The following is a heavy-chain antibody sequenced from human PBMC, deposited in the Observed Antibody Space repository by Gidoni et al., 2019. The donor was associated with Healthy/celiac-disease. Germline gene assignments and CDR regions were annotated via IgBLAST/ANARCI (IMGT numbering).Heavy chain of an antibody. CDR1: GYTLTELS. CDR2: FDPEDGET. D-gene: IGHD3-22*01. CDR3: ATRVITMIVVARGAPYAFDI. Sequence: QVQLVQSGAEVKKPGASVKVSCKVSGYTLTELSMHWVRQAPGKGLEWMGGFDPEDGETIYAQKFQGRVTMTEDTSTDTAYMELSSLRSEDTAVYYCATRVITMIVVARGAPYAFDIWGQGTMVTVSS. V-gene: IGHV1-24*01. J-gene: IGHJ3*02.